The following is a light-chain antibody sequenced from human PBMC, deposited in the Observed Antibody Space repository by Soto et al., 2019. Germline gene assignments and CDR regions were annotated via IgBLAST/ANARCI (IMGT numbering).Light chain of an antibody. CDR2: EVS. Sequence: QSALTQPASVSGSPGQSITISCTGTSNDVGGYNYVSWYQHHPGKAPKLMIYEVSNRPSGVSNRFSGSKSGNTASLTISGLQAEDEADYYCSSYTDSSTVVFGGGTKLTVL. V-gene: IGLV2-14*01. CDR3: SSYTDSSTVV. CDR1: SNDVGGYNY. J-gene: IGLJ2*01.